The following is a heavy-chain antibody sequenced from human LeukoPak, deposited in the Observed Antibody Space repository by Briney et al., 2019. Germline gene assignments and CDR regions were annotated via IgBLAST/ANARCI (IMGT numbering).Heavy chain of an antibody. V-gene: IGHV4-38-2*02. CDR1: GYSISSGYY. D-gene: IGHD4-23*01. Sequence: SETLSLTCTVSGYSISSGYYWGWIRQPPGKGLEWIGSIYDSGSTYYNPSLKSRVTISVDTSKNQFSLKLSSVTAADTAVYYCARADGYGGNSKYFDYWGQGTLVTVSS. J-gene: IGHJ4*02. CDR3: ARADGYGGNSKYFDY. CDR2: IYDSGST.